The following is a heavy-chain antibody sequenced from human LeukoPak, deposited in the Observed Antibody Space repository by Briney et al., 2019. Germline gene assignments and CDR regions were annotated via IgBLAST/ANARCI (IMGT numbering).Heavy chain of an antibody. CDR2: VYKSGGT. CDR1: GVSVSSGNYY. Sequence: PSETLSLTCTVSGVSVSSGNYYWSWIRQPPGEGLEWIGYVYKSGGTNYNPSLKGRVTISVDTSENQFSLKLSSVTTADTAVYYCARISLTMRDAFDIWGQGTTVTVST. CDR3: ARISLTMRDAFDI. J-gene: IGHJ3*02. V-gene: IGHV4-61*01. D-gene: IGHD4/OR15-4a*01.